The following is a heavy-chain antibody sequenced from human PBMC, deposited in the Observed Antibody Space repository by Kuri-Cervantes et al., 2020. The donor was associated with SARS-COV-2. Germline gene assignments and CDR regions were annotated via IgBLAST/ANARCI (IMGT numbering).Heavy chain of an antibody. CDR2: IYYTGTT. J-gene: IGHJ4*02. D-gene: IGHD4-17*01. Sequence: SETLSLTCTVSGGSIDSSSIYWGWIRQPPGKGLEWIGNIYYTGTTYYNPSLKSRVTISVDTSKEQFSLKLNSVTAADTAIYYCATFTVTTKFDNWGQGTLVTVSS. V-gene: IGHV4-39*01. CDR1: GGSIDSSSIY. CDR3: ATFTVTTKFDN.